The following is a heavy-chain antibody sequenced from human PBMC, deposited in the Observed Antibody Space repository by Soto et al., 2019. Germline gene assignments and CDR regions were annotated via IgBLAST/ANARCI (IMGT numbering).Heavy chain of an antibody. CDR1: GFTFSSYG. CDR3: AIPFDYYDSSGYIS. CDR2: ISYDGSNK. Sequence: QVQLVESGGGVVQPGRSLRLSCAASGFTFSSYGMHWVRQAPGKGLEWVAVISYDGSNKYYADSVKGRFTISRDNSKNTLYLQMNSLRAEDTAVYYCAIPFDYYDSSGYISWGQGTLVTVSS. D-gene: IGHD3-22*01. V-gene: IGHV3-30*03. J-gene: IGHJ4*02.